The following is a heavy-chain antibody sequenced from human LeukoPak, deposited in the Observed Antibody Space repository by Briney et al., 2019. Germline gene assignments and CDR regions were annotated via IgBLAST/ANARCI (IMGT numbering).Heavy chain of an antibody. CDR3: ARDVGYCDTARCTDYFDS. D-gene: IGHD3-16*02. V-gene: IGHV4-61*02. J-gene: IGHJ4*02. Sequence: PSETLSLTCTVSGGSISSGSYYWSWIRQPAGKGLEWIGRIYTSGSTNYNPSLKSRVTISVDTSKNQFSLKLSSVTAADTAVYYCARDVGYCDTARCTDYFDSWGPGALVTVSS. CDR2: IYTSGST. CDR1: GGSISSGSYY.